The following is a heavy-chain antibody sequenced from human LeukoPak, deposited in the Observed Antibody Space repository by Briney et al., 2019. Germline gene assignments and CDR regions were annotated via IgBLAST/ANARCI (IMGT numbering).Heavy chain of an antibody. Sequence: PSETLSLTCAVYGGSLSGYYWSWIRQPPGKGPEWIGEINHSGSTNYNPSLKSRVSISADTSKNQFSLKLSSVTAADTAVYYCARTGETAMDSRGPFDYWGQGTLVTVSS. D-gene: IGHD5-18*01. J-gene: IGHJ4*02. V-gene: IGHV4-34*01. CDR2: INHSGST. CDR3: ARTGETAMDSRGPFDY. CDR1: GGSLSGYY.